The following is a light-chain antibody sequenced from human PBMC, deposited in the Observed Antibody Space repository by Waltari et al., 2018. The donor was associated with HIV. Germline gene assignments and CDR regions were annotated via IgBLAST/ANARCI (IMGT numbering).Light chain of an antibody. Sequence: QSALPQSASVSGSHGQSVTISCSATSSDIGASDSVSWYQQHPGHAPKHILYDVFTGPSGVSNLFSGYKSGTAASLSLSGHQAEDEAAYSSSSFPRSRILVFGSGPKVTVL. J-gene: IGLJ1*01. CDR2: DVF. CDR3: SSFPRSRILV. V-gene: IGLV2-14*03. CDR1: SSDIGASDS.